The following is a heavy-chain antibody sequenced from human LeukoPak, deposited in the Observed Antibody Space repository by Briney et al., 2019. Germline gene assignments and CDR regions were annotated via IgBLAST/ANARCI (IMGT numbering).Heavy chain of an antibody. CDR1: GGSISSYY. J-gene: IGHJ4*02. CDR2: IYYSGST. Sequence: PSETLSLTCTVSGGSISSYYWSWIRQPPGKGLEWIGYIYYSGSTNYNPSLKSRVTISVDTSKNQFSLKLSSVTAADTAVYYCARGEAVAGSHYFDYWGQGTLVTVSS. CDR3: ARGEAVAGSHYFDY. V-gene: IGHV4-59*12. D-gene: IGHD6-19*01.